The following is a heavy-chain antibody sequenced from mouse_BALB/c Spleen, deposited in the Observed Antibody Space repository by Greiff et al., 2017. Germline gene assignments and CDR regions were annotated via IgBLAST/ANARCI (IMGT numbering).Heavy chain of an antibody. CDR2: IYPGSGST. CDR1: GYTFTSYW. CDR3: TREVRRYAMDY. Sequence: LQQPGSELVRPGASVKLSCKASGYTFTSYWMHWVKQRHGQGLEWIGNIYPGSGSTNYDEKFKSKGTLTVDTSSSTAYMHLSSLTSEDSAVYYCTREVRRYAMDYWGQGTSVTVSS. D-gene: IGHD2-14*01. J-gene: IGHJ4*01. V-gene: IGHV1S22*01.